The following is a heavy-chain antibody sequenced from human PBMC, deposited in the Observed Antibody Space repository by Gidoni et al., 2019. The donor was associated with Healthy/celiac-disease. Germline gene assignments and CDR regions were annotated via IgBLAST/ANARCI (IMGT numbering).Heavy chain of an antibody. CDR2: IKQDGSEK. CDR3: ARDQGDYYDSSGFDY. V-gene: IGHV3-7*01. D-gene: IGHD3-22*01. CDR1: GFTFSSDG. J-gene: IGHJ4*02. Sequence: EVQLVESGGGLVQPGGSLRLAWAAAGFTFSSDGMSWVRRAPGRGLEWVANIKQDGSEKYYVDSVKCRFTISRDNAKNSLYLQMNSLRAEDTAVYYCARDQGDYYDSSGFDYWGQGTLVTVSS.